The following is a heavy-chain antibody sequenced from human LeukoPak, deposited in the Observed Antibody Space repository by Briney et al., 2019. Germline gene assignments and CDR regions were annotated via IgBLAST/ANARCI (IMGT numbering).Heavy chain of an antibody. V-gene: IGHV3-23*01. CDR3: AKLNTTMVDAQADY. CDR1: GFTFIHAW. Sequence: PGGSLRLSCAASGFTFIHAWMGWVRQAPGKGLEWVSGLSGSGGSTFYADSVKGRFTISRDTSRNTLYLQMNSLRGEDTAVYYCAKLNTTMVDAQADYWGQGTLVTVSS. CDR2: LSGSGGST. D-gene: IGHD5-18*01. J-gene: IGHJ4*02.